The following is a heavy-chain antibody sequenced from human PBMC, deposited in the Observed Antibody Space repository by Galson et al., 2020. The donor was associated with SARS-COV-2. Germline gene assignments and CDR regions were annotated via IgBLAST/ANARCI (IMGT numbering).Heavy chain of an antibody. V-gene: IGHV3-48*01. CDR1: GFTFSSYS. CDR3: ARANYGDYGSAFDI. D-gene: IGHD4-17*01. J-gene: IGHJ3*02. CDR2: ISVSSSGHI. Sequence: GESLKISCVASGFTFSSYSMDWVRQAPGKGLEWVSYISVSSSGHIYYADSVKGRFTISRDNARNSLFLVMNSLRADDTAVYYCARANYGDYGSAFDIWGQETLVSVSS.